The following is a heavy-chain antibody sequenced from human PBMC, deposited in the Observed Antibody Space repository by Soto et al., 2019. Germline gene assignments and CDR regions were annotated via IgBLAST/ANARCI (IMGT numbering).Heavy chain of an antibody. D-gene: IGHD5-12*01. CDR1: GYTFTGYY. V-gene: IGHV1-2*04. J-gene: IGHJ4*02. CDR3: AREGQEVATTLYFDY. CDR2: INPNSGGT. Sequence: ASVKVSCKASGYTFTGYYMHWVRQAPGQGLEWMGWINPNSGGTNYAQKFQGWVTMTRDTSISTAYMELSRLRSDDTAVYYCAREGQEVATTLYFDYWGQGTLVTVSS.